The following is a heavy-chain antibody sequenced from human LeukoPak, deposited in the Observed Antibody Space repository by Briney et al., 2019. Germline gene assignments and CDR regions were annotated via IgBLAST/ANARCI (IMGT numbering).Heavy chain of an antibody. J-gene: IGHJ6*04. CDR3: AREGVQNVWYMDV. Sequence: RSGGSLRLSCVVSGFSFDHYGFNWVRQVPGEGPEWVSGVTWNGGRVAYADSVKGRFTISRDSAKNSLYLHMNSLRVEDTALYYCAREGVQNVWYMDVWGKGTTVTVSS. CDR2: VTWNGGRV. D-gene: IGHD2-8*01. V-gene: IGHV3-20*04. CDR1: GFSFDHYG.